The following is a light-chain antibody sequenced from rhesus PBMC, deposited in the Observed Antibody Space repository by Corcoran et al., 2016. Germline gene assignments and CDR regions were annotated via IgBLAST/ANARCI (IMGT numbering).Light chain of an antibody. CDR3: MQGIQPPYS. CDR2: AVA. J-gene: IGKJ2*01. CDR1: QSLLHSSGRTY. V-gene: IGKV2-82*01. Sequence: EIVMTQTPLSLPVTPGEPASISCRSSQSLLHSSGRTYLAWYLQRPGHLPQLLIYAVANRASGVPDRFSGSGSGTDVTLKISRVEGEDVGVYYCMQGIQPPYSFGQGTKLEI.